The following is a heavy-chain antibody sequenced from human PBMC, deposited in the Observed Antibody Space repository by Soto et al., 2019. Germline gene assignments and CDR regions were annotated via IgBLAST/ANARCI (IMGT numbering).Heavy chain of an antibody. CDR1: GFIVSSNY. V-gene: IGHV3-53*02. J-gene: IGHJ6*02. D-gene: IGHD3-10*01. Sequence: EVQLVGTGGGLIQPGGSLRLSCAASGFIVSSNYMSWVRQGPGEGLEWVSVIYSGGSTYYADSVKGRFTISRDNSKNTLYLQMNSLRAEDTAVYYCARASTYGSPWYYGMDVWGQGTTVTVSS. CDR2: IYSGGST. CDR3: ARASTYGSPWYYGMDV.